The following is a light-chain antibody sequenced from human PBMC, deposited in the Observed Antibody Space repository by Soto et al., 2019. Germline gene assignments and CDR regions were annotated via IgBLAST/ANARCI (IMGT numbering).Light chain of an antibody. CDR3: QQYSRWPPLT. CDR2: GAS. J-gene: IGKJ4*01. CDR1: QSVGRN. Sequence: EIVMTQSPATLSLSPGERATLSCRASQSVGRNLAWYQQKPGEPPRLLIFGASSRATGIPARFSGSGSGTEFTLTISSLQSEDFAVYSCQQYSRWPPLTFGGGTKVEIK. V-gene: IGKV3-15*01.